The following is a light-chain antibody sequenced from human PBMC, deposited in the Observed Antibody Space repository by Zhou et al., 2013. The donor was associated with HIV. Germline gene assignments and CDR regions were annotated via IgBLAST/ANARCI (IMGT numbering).Light chain of an antibody. CDR3: QQYEEWPPVT. J-gene: IGKJ5*01. CDR2: RAS. V-gene: IGKV1-5*03. CDR1: QSISRW. Sequence: DIQMTQSPSTLSASIGDRVTITCRASQSISRWLAWYQQKPGKAPKLLIYRASALESGVPSRFSGSESGTEFTLTISSLQPDDFAVYHCQQYEEWPPVTFGQGTRLEIK.